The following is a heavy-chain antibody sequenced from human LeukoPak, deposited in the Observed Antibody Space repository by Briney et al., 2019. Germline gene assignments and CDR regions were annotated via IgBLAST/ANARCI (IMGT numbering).Heavy chain of an antibody. Sequence: GGSLRLSCVASGFIFSSYGMNWVRQAPGKGLEWVSSISSGADYIYYADSVKGRFTISRDNSKNTLHMQMNSLRAEDTAVDYCARDSHYYDSSGYPYWGQGTLVTVSS. V-gene: IGHV3-21*01. CDR2: ISSGADYI. D-gene: IGHD3-22*01. J-gene: IGHJ4*02. CDR3: ARDSHYYDSSGYPY. CDR1: GFIFSSYG.